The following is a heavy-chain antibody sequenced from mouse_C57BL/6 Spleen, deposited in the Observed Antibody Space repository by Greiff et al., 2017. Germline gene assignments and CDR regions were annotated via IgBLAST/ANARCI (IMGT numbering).Heavy chain of an antibody. V-gene: IGHV1-50*01. CDR2: IDPSDSYT. CDR1: GYTFTSYW. Sequence: QVQLQQPGAELEKPGASVKLSCKASGYTFTSYWMQWVKQRPGQGLEWIGEIDPSDSYTNYNQKFKGKATLTVDPSSSTAYMQLSSLTSEDSAVYYCAKRGSSSMDYWGQGTSVTVSS. D-gene: IGHD1-1*01. CDR3: AKRGSSSMDY. J-gene: IGHJ4*01.